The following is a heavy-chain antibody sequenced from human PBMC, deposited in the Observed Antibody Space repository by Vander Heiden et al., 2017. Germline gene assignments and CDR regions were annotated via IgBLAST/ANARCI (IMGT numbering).Heavy chain of an antibody. J-gene: IGHJ4*02. D-gene: IGHD3-9*01. CDR3: AKVRYYDIVTGHPDY. CDR2: ISGSGDTT. V-gene: IGHV3-23*01. CDR1: GFMFSSYA. Sequence: ELHLLESGGGLVQPGRSLTLSCAVPGFMFSSYAMSWVRQAPGKGLEWVAAISGSGDTTYHADSVKGRFTISRDNSKKTLYLQMNSVRAEDTAVYYCAKVRYYDIVTGHPDYWGQGTLVTVSS.